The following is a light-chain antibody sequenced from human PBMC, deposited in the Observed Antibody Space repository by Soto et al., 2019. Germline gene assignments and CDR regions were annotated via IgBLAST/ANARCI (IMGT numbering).Light chain of an antibody. Sequence: EIVLTQSPGTLSLSPGERATLSCRASQRVSSSYLAWYQQKPGQAPRLLIYGASSRATGIPDRFSGSGSGTDFTITISRLQPEDFAVYYCQQYGSSSYTFGQGTKLEIK. CDR1: QRVSSSY. V-gene: IGKV3-20*01. CDR2: GAS. J-gene: IGKJ2*01. CDR3: QQYGSSSYT.